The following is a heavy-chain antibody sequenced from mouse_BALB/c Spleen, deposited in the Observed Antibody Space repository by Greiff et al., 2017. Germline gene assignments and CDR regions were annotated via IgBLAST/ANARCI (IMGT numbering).Heavy chain of an antibody. D-gene: IGHD2-10*02. CDR2: FYPGSGSI. CDR3: ARHEEGYGNYEEDYAMDY. J-gene: IGHJ4*01. Sequence: QVQLQQSGAELVKPGASVKLSCKASGYTFTEYIIHWVKQRSGQGLEWIGWFYPGSGSIKYNEKFKDKATLTADKSSSTVYMELSRLTSEDSAVYFCARHEEGYGNYEEDYAMDYWGQGTSVTVSS. V-gene: IGHV1-62-2*01. CDR1: GYTFTEYI.